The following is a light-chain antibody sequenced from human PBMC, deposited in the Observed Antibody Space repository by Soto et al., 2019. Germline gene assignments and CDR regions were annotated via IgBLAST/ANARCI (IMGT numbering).Light chain of an antibody. CDR2: DAS. Sequence: DIQMTQSPSSLSASVGDRVTITCQASRDIGKYLNWFQEKPVKAPKLLIYDASNLQTGVPSRFSGSGSGTDFTFTISSLHPEDFATYYCQRYDSLPPTFGQGTRLEIK. CDR3: QRYDSLPPT. V-gene: IGKV1-33*01. CDR1: RDIGKY. J-gene: IGKJ5*01.